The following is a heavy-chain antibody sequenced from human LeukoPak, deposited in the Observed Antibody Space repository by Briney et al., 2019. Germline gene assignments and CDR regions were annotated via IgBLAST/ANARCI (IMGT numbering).Heavy chain of an antibody. V-gene: IGHV3-9*01. CDR3: AKDSGYHYDSSGRSSRYFQH. Sequence: PGRSLRLSCAASGFTLDDYAMHWVRQAPGKGLEWVSGISWNSGSIDYADSVKGRFTISRDNAKNCLYLQMNSLRAEDTALYYCAKDSGYHYDSSGRSSRYFQHWGQGTLVTVSS. CDR2: ISWNSGSI. J-gene: IGHJ1*01. D-gene: IGHD3-22*01. CDR1: GFTLDDYA.